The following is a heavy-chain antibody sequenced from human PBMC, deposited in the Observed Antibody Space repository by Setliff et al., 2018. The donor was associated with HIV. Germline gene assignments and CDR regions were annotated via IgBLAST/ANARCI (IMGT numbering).Heavy chain of an antibody. CDR1: GYSISIGYY. CDR2: IYHSGST. Sequence: SETLSLTCAVSGYSISIGYYWGWIRQPPGKGLEWIGNIYHSGSTYYNPSLKSRVTISVDTSKNRFSLKLSSVTAADTAMYYCARVSRPHPFDPWGQGTLVTVSS. J-gene: IGHJ5*02. V-gene: IGHV4-38-2*01. CDR3: ARVSRPHPFDP.